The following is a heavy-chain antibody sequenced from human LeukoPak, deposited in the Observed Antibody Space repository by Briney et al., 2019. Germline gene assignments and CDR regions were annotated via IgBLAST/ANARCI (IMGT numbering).Heavy chain of an antibody. Sequence: PGGSLRLSCAASGFTFSSYSMNWVRQAPGKGLEWVSSISSSSSYIYYADSVRGRFTISRDNAKNSLYLQMNSLRAEDTAVYYCARDDWVVRGVLICRFDYWGQGTLVTVSS. J-gene: IGHJ4*02. CDR2: ISSSSSYI. CDR1: GFTFSSYS. D-gene: IGHD3-10*01. CDR3: ARDDWVVRGVLICRFDY. V-gene: IGHV3-21*01.